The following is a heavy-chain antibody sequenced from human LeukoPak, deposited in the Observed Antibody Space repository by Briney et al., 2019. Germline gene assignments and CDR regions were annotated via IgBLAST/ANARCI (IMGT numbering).Heavy chain of an antibody. J-gene: IGHJ4*02. V-gene: IGHV4-34*01. Sequence: SDTLSLTCAVYGGSFSGYYWSWIRQPPGKGLEWIGEINHSGSTNYNPSLKSRVTISVDTSKNQFSLKLSSVTAADTAVYYCARGRMIAARFDYWGQGTLVTVSS. CDR3: ARGRMIAARFDY. CDR2: INHSGST. D-gene: IGHD6-6*01. CDR1: GGSFSGYY.